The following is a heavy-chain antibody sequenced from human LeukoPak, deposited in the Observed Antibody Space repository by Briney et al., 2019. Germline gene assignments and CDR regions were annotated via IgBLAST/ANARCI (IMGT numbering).Heavy chain of an antibody. D-gene: IGHD3-10*01. J-gene: IGHJ4*02. Sequence: GGSPRLSCAASGFTFSSYAMSWVRQAPGKGLEWVSTISGSDSSTYYADSVKGRFTISRDNSKNTLYLQMNSLRAEDTAVYYCAKVKPTYGSGSYYSWYFDYWGQGTLVTVSS. CDR2: ISGSDSST. V-gene: IGHV3-23*01. CDR3: AKVKPTYGSGSYYSWYFDY. CDR1: GFTFSSYA.